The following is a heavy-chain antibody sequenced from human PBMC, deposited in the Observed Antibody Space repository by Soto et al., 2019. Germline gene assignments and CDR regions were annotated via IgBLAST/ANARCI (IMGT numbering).Heavy chain of an antibody. J-gene: IGHJ4*02. CDR2: GFPSIESP. D-gene: IGHD3-3*01. CDR1: GGTFTTYS. Sequence: QVQLVQSGAEVKKPGSSVQVSCKASGGTFTTYSFIWVRQAPGQGLEWLGSGFPSIESPNYAQKFQDRVTISADEATRTAFFELSSLRSADTAVYFCARGSEEWTNLGVFDSWGQGTLVTVSS. CDR3: ARGSEEWTNLGVFDS. V-gene: IGHV1-69*18.